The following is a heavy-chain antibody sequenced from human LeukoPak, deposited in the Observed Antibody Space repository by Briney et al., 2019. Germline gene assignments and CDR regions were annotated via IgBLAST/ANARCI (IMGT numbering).Heavy chain of an antibody. CDR2: INSDGSST. CDR3: ARGRDAMDY. D-gene: IGHD2-2*01. Sequence: HPGGSLRLSCAASGFTFTNYWIHWVRQAPGKGLVWVSRINSDGSSTIYADSVKGQFTISRDNARNTLYLQMNSLTAEDTAVYYCARGRDAMDYWGQGTLVTVSS. CDR1: GFTFTNYW. J-gene: IGHJ4*02. V-gene: IGHV3-74*01.